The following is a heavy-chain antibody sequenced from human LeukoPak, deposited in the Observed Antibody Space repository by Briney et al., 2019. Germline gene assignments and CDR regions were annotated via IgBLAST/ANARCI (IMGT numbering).Heavy chain of an antibody. CDR2: MRYDGNQI. CDR3: ASDGNYRSGSPRFDS. Sequence: GGSLRLSCTASGFTFSSYGMHWVRQAPGKGLEWVAFMRYDGNQIFYADSDSVKGRFTISRDNSKKTVYLQMNSLRPEDTAVYYCASDGNYRSGSPRFDSWGQGTLVTVSS. V-gene: IGHV3-30*02. CDR1: GFTFSSYG. D-gene: IGHD3-10*01. J-gene: IGHJ4*02.